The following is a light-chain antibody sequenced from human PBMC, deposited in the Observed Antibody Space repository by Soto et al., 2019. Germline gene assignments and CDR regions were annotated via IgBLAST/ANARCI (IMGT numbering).Light chain of an antibody. CDR2: DVS. CDR3: SSYTSSSTLEV. V-gene: IGLV2-14*01. Sequence: QSALTHPASVSWSTGQSITISCTGTSSDVGGYNYVSWYQQHPGKAPKLMIYDVSNRPSGVSNRFSGSKSGNTASLTISGLQAEDEADYYCSSYTSSSTLEVFGTGTKVTVL. CDR1: SSDVGGYNY. J-gene: IGLJ1*01.